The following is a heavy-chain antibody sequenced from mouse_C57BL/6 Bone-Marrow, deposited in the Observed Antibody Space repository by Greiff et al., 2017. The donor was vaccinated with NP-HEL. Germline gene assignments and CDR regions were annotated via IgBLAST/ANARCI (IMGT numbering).Heavy chain of an antibody. Sequence: QVQLKQSGAELARPGASVKMSCKASGYTFTSYTMHWVKQRPGQGLEWIGYINPSSGYTKYNQKFKDKATLTADKSSSTAYMQLSSLTSEDSAVYYCARSGGNSSWFAYWGQGTLVTVSA. CDR2: INPSSGYT. J-gene: IGHJ3*01. V-gene: IGHV1-4*01. CDR3: ARSGGNSSWFAY. D-gene: IGHD2-1*01. CDR1: GYTFTSYT.